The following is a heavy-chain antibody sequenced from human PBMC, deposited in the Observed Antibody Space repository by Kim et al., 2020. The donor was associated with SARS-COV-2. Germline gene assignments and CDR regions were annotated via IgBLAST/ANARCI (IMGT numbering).Heavy chain of an antibody. J-gene: IGHJ6*02. V-gene: IGHV3-15*01. Sequence: GGSLRLSCAASGFTFSNAWMSWVRQAPGKGLEWVGRIKSKTDGGTTDYAAPVKGRFTISRDDSKNTLYLQMNSLKTEDTAVYYCTTRGGSSRTGYYYYGMDVWGQGTTVTVSS. CDR2: IKSKTDGGTT. D-gene: IGHD6-13*01. CDR1: GFTFSNAW. CDR3: TTRGGSSRTGYYYYGMDV.